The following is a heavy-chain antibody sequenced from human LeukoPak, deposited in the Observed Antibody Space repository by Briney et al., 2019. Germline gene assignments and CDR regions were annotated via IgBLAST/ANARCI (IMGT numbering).Heavy chain of an antibody. J-gene: IGHJ6*02. V-gene: IGHV3-30*18. CDR1: GFRFSNYG. CDR2: ISDDGSKK. CDR3: AKEWLWEGFSYGPNV. D-gene: IGHD4-17*01. Sequence: GGSLRLSCAASGFRFSNYGMYWVRQAPGKGLEWLALISDDGSKKYYADSVEGRLTISRDNSKNTLFLQMSSLRPEDTALYYCAKEWLWEGFSYGPNVWGQGTTVTLSS.